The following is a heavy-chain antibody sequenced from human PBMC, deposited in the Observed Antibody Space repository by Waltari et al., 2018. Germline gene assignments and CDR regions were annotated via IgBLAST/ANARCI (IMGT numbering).Heavy chain of an antibody. CDR1: GFTFNIYA. Sequence: EVQLVESGGGLVQPGGSLRLSCAASGFTFNIYAMSWVRQAPGKGLEWVSAISGRGGSTYYADSVKGRFTISRENSKNTRYLQMNSLRAEDTAVYYCATSYYDILTGYSTPWYWGQGTLVTVSS. V-gene: IGHV3-23*04. D-gene: IGHD3-9*01. CDR3: ATSYYDILTGYSTPWY. J-gene: IGHJ4*02. CDR2: ISGRGGST.